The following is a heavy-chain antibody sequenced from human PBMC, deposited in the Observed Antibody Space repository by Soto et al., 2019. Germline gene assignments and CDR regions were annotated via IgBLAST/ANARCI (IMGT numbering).Heavy chain of an antibody. Sequence: PGGSLRLSCAASGFTFSSYAMSWVRQAPGKGLEWVSAISGSGGSTYYADSVKGRFTISRDNSKNTLYLQMNSLGAEDTAVYFCARPLHSGEYYRAFDIWGQGTMVTVSS. CDR3: ARPLHSGEYYRAFDI. D-gene: IGHD1-26*01. V-gene: IGHV3-23*01. J-gene: IGHJ3*02. CDR1: GFTFSSYA. CDR2: ISGSGGST.